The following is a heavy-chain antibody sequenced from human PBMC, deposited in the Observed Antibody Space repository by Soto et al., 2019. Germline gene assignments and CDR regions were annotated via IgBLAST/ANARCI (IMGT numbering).Heavy chain of an antibody. J-gene: IGHJ4*02. Sequence: GSLRLSCAASGFTFSSYAMSWVRQAPGKGLEWVSAISGSGGSTYYADSVKGRFTISRDNSKNILYLQINSLSAEDTAVHFCAKGRGSTSWQFDYWGKGTLVTVSS. D-gene: IGHD2-2*01. V-gene: IGHV3-23*01. CDR3: AKGRGSTSWQFDY. CDR2: ISGSGGST. CDR1: GFTFSSYA.